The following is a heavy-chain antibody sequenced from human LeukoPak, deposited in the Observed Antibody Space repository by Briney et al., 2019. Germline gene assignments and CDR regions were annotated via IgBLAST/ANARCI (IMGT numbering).Heavy chain of an antibody. CDR2: INPNSGGT. Sequence: ASVTVSCKASGYTFTGYYMHWVRQAPGQGLEWMGWINPNSGGTNYAQKFQGRVTMTRDTSISTAYMELSRLRSDDTAVYYCARHLPTIFGVVISTGAFDIWGQGTMVTVS. V-gene: IGHV1-2*02. D-gene: IGHD3-3*01. CDR1: GYTFTGYY. CDR3: ARHLPTIFGVVISTGAFDI. J-gene: IGHJ3*02.